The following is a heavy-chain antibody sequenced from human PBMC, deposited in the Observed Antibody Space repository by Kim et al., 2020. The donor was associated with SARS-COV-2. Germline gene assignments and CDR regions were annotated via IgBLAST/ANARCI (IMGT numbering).Heavy chain of an antibody. Sequence: SETLSLTCTVSGGSISRSSYYWGWIRQPPGKGLEWIGSIYYSGSTYYNPSLKSRVTISVDTSKNQFSLKLSSVTAADTAVYYCASGYDSSAYYSVYWGQGTLVTVSS. V-gene: IGHV4-39*07. D-gene: IGHD3-22*01. CDR2: IYYSGST. J-gene: IGHJ4*02. CDR1: GGSISRSSYY. CDR3: ASGYDSSAYYSVY.